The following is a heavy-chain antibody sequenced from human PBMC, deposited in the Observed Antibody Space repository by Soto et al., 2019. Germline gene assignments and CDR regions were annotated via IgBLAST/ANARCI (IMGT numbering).Heavy chain of an antibody. D-gene: IGHD2-2*01. CDR1: GLTFNTYG. Sequence: QVQLVESGGGVGQPGTSLRLSCAASGLTFNTYGMNWIRLAPGKGLEWVAVISNDGSNKYYADSVKGRFTISRDNSKNTVYLQMNSLRGEDTGVYYCASGRGYCSESSCSYFDYFQHWGQGALVIVSS. CDR2: ISNDGSNK. J-gene: IGHJ1*01. V-gene: IGHV3-30*03. CDR3: ASGRGYCSESSCSYFDYFQH.